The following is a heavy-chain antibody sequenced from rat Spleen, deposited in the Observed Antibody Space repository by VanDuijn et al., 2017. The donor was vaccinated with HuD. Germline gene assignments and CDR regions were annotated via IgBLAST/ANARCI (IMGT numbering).Heavy chain of an antibody. V-gene: IGHV2-43*01. CDR1: GFSLTSYH. J-gene: IGHJ2*01. Sequence: QVQLKESGPGLVQPSQTLSLACTVSGFSLTSYHVHWVRQPSGKGLEWMGVIWTGGKTESNSTLKSRLIISRDTSKSQVFLKMNSLQTEDTATYYCARGLPGYNPFDYWVQGVMVTVSS. D-gene: IGHD1-4*01. CDR2: IWTGGKT. CDR3: ARGLPGYNPFDY.